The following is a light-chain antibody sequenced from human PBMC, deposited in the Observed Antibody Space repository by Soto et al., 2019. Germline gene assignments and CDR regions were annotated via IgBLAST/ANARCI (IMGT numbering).Light chain of an antibody. Sequence: EIVLTQSPGTLSLSPGERVTLSCRASQSVNSSYLAWYQHKPGQAPRLLIYGASTRATGIPDRFSGSGSGTDFTLTLARLEPGDFAVYYCQQYANSPQTFGQGTKVDIK. CDR1: QSVNSSY. CDR2: GAS. V-gene: IGKV3-20*01. CDR3: QQYANSPQT. J-gene: IGKJ1*01.